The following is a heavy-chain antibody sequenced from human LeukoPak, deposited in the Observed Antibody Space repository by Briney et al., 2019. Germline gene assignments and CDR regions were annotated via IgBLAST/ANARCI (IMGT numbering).Heavy chain of an antibody. CDR3: ARVTMVVVVPAAMFYYYMDV. CDR2: INHSGST. V-gene: IGHV4-34*01. J-gene: IGHJ6*03. CDR1: GGSFSGYY. Sequence: SETLSLTCAVYGGSFSGYYWSWIRQPPGKGLEWIGEINHSGSTNYNPSLKSRVTISVDTSKNQFSLKLSSVTAADTAVYCCARVTMVVVVPAAMFYYYMDVWGKGTTVTVSS. D-gene: IGHD2-2*01.